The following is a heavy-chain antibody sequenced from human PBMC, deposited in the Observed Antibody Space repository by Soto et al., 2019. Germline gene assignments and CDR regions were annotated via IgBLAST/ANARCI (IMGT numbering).Heavy chain of an antibody. Sequence: QVQLVQSGAEVKKPGSSVKVSCKASGGTFRSYTISWVRQAPGQGLEWMGRIIPILGIANYAQKFQGRVTXXAXESTSTAYMELSSLRSEDTAVYYCATGLVVDYDIDYWGQGTLVTVSS. CDR2: IIPILGIA. CDR3: ATGLVVDYDIDY. CDR1: GGTFRSYT. J-gene: IGHJ4*02. D-gene: IGHD2-15*01. V-gene: IGHV1-69*02.